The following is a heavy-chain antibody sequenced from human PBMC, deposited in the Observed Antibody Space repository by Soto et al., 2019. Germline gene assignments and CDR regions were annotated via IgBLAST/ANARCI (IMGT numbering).Heavy chain of an antibody. Sequence: GGSLRLSCAASGFTFSSYAMSWVRQAPGKGLEWVSAISGSGGSTYYADSVKGRFTISRDNSKNTLYLQMNSLRAEDTAVYYCAKDNWNARYYGMDVWGQGTTVTVSS. CDR3: AKDNWNARYYGMDV. D-gene: IGHD1-1*01. CDR1: GFTFSSYA. CDR2: ISGSGGST. J-gene: IGHJ6*02. V-gene: IGHV3-23*01.